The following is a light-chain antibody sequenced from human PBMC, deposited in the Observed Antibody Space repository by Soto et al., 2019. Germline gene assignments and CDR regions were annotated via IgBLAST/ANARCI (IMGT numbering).Light chain of an antibody. V-gene: IGKV3-15*01. Sequence: IVRTQCPSTLSASPGEIATLSCRAGQGVTTNFAWYQQKSGQSPRLLIYDVSIRATGVPARFSATGSETDFTLTISGLQSEDSAVYFCQQYNNWPFSFGQGTRLEI. CDR1: QGVTTN. J-gene: IGKJ5*01. CDR3: QQYNNWPFS. CDR2: DVS.